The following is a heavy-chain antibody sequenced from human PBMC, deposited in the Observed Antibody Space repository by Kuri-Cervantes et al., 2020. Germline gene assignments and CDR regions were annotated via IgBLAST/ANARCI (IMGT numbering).Heavy chain of an antibody. J-gene: IGHJ5*02. CDR2: INPNSGGT. V-gene: IGHV1-2*04. CDR1: GYTFTGYY. Sequence: ASVKVSCKASGYTFTGYYMHWVRQAPGQGLEWMGWINPNSGGTNYAQKFQGWVTMTRDTSISTAYMELSRLRSDDTAVYYCARGPYYYGSGSYYYWFDPWGQGTLVTVSS. D-gene: IGHD3-10*01. CDR3: ARGPYYYGSGSYYYWFDP.